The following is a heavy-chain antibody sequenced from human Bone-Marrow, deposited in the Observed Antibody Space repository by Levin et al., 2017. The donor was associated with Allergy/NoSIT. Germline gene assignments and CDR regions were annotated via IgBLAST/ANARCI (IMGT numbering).Heavy chain of an antibody. CDR3: ARSNGPYSSSPPAFDY. D-gene: IGHD6-6*01. J-gene: IGHJ4*02. Sequence: SQTLSLTCTVSGGSISSGDYYWSWIRQPPGKGLEWIGYIYYSGSTYYNPSLKSRVTISVDTSKNQFSLKLSSVTAADTAVYYCARSNGPYSSSPPAFDYWGQGTLVTVSS. CDR2: IYYSGST. CDR1: GGSISSGDYY. V-gene: IGHV4-30-4*01.